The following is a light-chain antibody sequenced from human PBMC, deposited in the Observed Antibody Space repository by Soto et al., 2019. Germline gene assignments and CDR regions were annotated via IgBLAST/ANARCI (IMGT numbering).Light chain of an antibody. J-gene: IGLJ2*01. CDR2: DVN. Sequence: QSALTQPASVSGSPGQSITITCTGTSSDIGAYNYVSWYQQHPGKAPKLMIYDVNIRPSGVSNRFSGSKSGNTASLTFSGLQAEDEADYYCTSWTTSTTMIFGGGTKLTVL. CDR1: SSDIGAYNY. CDR3: TSWTTSTTMI. V-gene: IGLV2-14*03.